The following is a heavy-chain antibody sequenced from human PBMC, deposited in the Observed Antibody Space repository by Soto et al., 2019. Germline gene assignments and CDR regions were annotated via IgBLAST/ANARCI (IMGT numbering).Heavy chain of an antibody. V-gene: IGHV4-61*01. CDR3: AGVPSTSGFDL. CDR1: GGSVSGGSYC. CDR2: VYNSGST. Sequence: QVQLQESGPGLVKPSETLSLTCTVSGGSVSGGSYCWSWIRQPPGKGLACIGYVYNSGSTTYNPSLKRRVTISVDTAKTQFSTGLSAVNAADAAVYSCAGVPSTSGFDLWGRGTLVTVSS. J-gene: IGHJ2*01.